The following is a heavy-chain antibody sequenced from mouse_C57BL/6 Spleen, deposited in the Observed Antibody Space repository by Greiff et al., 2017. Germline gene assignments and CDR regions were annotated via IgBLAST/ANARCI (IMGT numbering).Heavy chain of an antibody. D-gene: IGHD3-2*02. V-gene: IGHV1-82*01. Sequence: VQLQESGPELVKPGASVKISCKASGYAFSSSWMNWVKQRPGKGLEWIGRIYPGDGDTNYNGKFKGKATLTADKSSSTAYMQLSSLTSEDSAVYFCAREDSSGYPAWFAYWGQGTLVTVSA. J-gene: IGHJ3*01. CDR2: IYPGDGDT. CDR1: GYAFSSSW. CDR3: AREDSSGYPAWFAY.